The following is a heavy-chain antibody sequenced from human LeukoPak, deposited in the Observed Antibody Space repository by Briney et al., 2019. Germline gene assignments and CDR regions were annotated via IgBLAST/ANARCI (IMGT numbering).Heavy chain of an antibody. CDR2: MYHSGIT. V-gene: IGHV4-38-2*01. Sequence: GSLRLSCAASGFTFSSYAMSWIRQPPGKGLEWIASMYHSGITYYNSSLKSRVTISVDTSKNQFSLKLSSVTAADTAVYYCAGIYCSGGSCYVDYWGQGTLVTVSS. J-gene: IGHJ4*02. D-gene: IGHD2-15*01. CDR1: GFTFSSYA. CDR3: AGIYCSGGSCYVDY.